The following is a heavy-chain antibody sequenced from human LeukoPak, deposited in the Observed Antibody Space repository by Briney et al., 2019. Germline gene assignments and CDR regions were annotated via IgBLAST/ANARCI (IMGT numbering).Heavy chain of an antibody. Sequence: SETLSLTCTVSGGSISSYYWSWIRQPPGKGLEWIGYIYYGENTNYNPSLKSRVTMSVDTSMNQFSLKLSSATAADTAVYYCARVGGSNYYYYGMDVWGQGTTVTVSS. J-gene: IGHJ6*02. D-gene: IGHD2-15*01. CDR1: GGSISSYY. CDR3: ARVGGSNYYYYGMDV. CDR2: IYYGENT. V-gene: IGHV4-59*01.